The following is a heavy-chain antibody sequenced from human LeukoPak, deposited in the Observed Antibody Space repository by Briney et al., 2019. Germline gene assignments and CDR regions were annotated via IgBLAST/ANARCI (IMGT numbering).Heavy chain of an antibody. J-gene: IGHJ4*02. V-gene: IGHV3-21*01. CDR3: SRVDYDVSTGYQNYFQY. D-gene: IGHD3-9*01. CDR1: GFTFSAYS. CDR2: IRSSSVYI. Sequence: GGSLRLSCAASGFTFSAYSMNWVRQAPGKGLEWVSSIRSSSVYINYADSVKGRFTISRDKAENSLYLQMNSRRAEDTAVYYCSRVDYDVSTGYQNYFQYWGQGTLVTVSS.